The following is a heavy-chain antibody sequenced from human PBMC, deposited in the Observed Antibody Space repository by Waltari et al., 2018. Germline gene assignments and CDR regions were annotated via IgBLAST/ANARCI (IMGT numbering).Heavy chain of an antibody. Sequence: QLQLQESGPGLVKPSETLSLTCTVSGGSISSSSYYWGWIRQPPGKGLEWIGSIYYSGSTYYNPSLKSRVTISVDTSKNQFSLKLSSVTAADTAVYYCARSNIPPDIVAFDYWGQGTLVTVSS. J-gene: IGHJ4*02. CDR3: ARSNIPPDIVAFDY. CDR2: IYYSGST. CDR1: GGSISSSSYY. D-gene: IGHD2-15*01. V-gene: IGHV4-39*07.